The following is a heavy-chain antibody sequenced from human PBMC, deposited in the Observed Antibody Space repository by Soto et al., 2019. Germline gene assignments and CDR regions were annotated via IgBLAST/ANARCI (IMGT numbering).Heavy chain of an antibody. J-gene: IGHJ3*02. CDR1: GFTFSSYA. D-gene: IGHD3-9*01. CDR3: AKDLQSFFDWLSVAFDI. CDR2: ISGSGGST. Sequence: GGSLRLSCAASGFTFSSYAMSWVRQAPGKGLEWVSAISGSGGSTYYADSVKGRFTISRDNSKNTLYLQMNSLRAEDTAVYYCAKDLQSFFDWLSVAFDIWGQGTMVTVSS. V-gene: IGHV3-23*01.